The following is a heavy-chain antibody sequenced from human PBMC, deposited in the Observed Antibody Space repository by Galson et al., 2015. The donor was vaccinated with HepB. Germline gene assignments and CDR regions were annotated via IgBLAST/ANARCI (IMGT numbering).Heavy chain of an antibody. CDR1: GFTFSNYA. D-gene: IGHD2-8*01. V-gene: IGHV3-30*04. J-gene: IGHJ4*02. Sequence: SLRLSCAASGFTFSNYAMHWVRQAPGKGLEWVAVISYDGSYEYHADSVKDRFTISRDNSKNTLYLQMSSLRADDTAVYYCVRDGIVLMVYDKLQYWGQGTLVTVSS. CDR2: ISYDGSYE. CDR3: VRDGIVLMVYDKLQY.